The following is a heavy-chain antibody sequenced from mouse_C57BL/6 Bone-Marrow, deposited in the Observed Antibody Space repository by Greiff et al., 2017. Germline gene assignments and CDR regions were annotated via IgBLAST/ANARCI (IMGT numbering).Heavy chain of an antibody. Sequence: LVESGAELVRPGASVTLSCKASGYTFTDYEMHWVKQTPVHGLEWIGAIDPETGGTAYNQKFKGKAILTADKSSSTAYMELRSLTSEDSAVYYCTRRGWLRGAMDYWGQGTSVTVSS. V-gene: IGHV1-15*01. J-gene: IGHJ4*01. CDR1: GYTFTDYE. D-gene: IGHD2-2*01. CDR2: IDPETGGT. CDR3: TRRGWLRGAMDY.